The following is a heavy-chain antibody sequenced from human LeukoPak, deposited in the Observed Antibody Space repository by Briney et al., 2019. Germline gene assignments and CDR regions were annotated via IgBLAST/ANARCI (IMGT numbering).Heavy chain of an antibody. CDR2: IRSKAYGGTT. Sequence: GGSLRLSCTVSGFTFGDYAMKWVRQAPGKGLEWVGCIRSKAYGGTTEYAASVKGRFIISRDDSKSIAYLQMNSLKTEDTAVYYCIRELWNSGYENYFGYRGQGTLVTVSS. V-gene: IGHV3-49*04. CDR3: IRELWNSGYENYFGY. J-gene: IGHJ4*02. CDR1: GFTFGDYA. D-gene: IGHD6-25*01.